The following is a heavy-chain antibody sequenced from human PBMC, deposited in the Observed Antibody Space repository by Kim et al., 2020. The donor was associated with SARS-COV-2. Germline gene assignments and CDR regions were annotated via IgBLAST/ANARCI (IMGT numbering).Heavy chain of an antibody. CDR2: ISSSGSTI. CDR3: ARRLRIFGVVMIGAFDI. CDR1: GFTFSSYE. V-gene: IGHV3-48*03. J-gene: IGHJ3*02. Sequence: GGSLRLSCAASGFTFSSYEMNWVRQAPGKGLEWVSYISSSGSTIYYADSVKGRFTISRDNAKNSLYLQMNSLRAEDTAVYYCARRLRIFGVVMIGAFDIWGQGTMVTVSS. D-gene: IGHD3-3*01.